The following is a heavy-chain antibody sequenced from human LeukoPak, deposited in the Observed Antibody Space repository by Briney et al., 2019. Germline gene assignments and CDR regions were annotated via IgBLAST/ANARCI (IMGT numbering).Heavy chain of an antibody. Sequence: GSSVKVSCTASGGTFSSYAISWVRQAPGQGLEWMGWISAYNGNTDYAQKLQGRVTMTTDTSTSTAYMELRSLRSDDTAVYYCARVVAAAGSNWFDPWGQGTLVTVSS. CDR1: GGTFSSYA. CDR2: ISAYNGNT. V-gene: IGHV1-18*01. D-gene: IGHD6-13*01. J-gene: IGHJ5*02. CDR3: ARVVAAAGSNWFDP.